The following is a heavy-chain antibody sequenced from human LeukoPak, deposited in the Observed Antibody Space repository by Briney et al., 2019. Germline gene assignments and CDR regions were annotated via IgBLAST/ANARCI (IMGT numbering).Heavy chain of an antibody. J-gene: IGHJ5*02. V-gene: IGHV4-34*01. CDR2: INHSGST. D-gene: IGHD3-10*01. CDR1: GGSISSYY. Sequence: PSETLSLTCTVSGGSISSYYWSWIRQPPGKGLEWIGEINHSGSTNYNPSLKSRVTISVDTSKNQFPLKLSSVTAADTAVYYCAREDPYYYGSGTFDPWGQGTLVTVSS. CDR3: AREDPYYYGSGTFDP.